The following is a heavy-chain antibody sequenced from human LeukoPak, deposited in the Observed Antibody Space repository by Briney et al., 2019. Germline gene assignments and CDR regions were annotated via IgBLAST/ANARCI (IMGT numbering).Heavy chain of an antibody. CDR2: LDPNNGNA. D-gene: IGHD2-15*01. V-gene: IGHV1-8*01. J-gene: IGHJ4*02. CDR1: GYTFTSFD. CDR3: ARDVNSDSRPFGYSRFDS. Sequence: EASVKVSCKASGYTFTSFDINWVRQAPGQGLEWMGRLDPNNGNAAYPQKFQDRVTMTRDTSESTAYMELSGLNSGDTALYFCARDVNSDSRPFGYSRFDSWGQGTLVTVSS.